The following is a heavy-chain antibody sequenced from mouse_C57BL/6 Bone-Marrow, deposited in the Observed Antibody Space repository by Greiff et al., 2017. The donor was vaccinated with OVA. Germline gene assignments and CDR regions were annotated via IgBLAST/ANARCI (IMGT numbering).Heavy chain of an antibody. Sequence: QVQLKQPGAELVKPGASVKVSCKASGYTFTSYWMHWVKQRPGQGLEWIGRIHPSDSDTNYNQKFKGKATLTVDKSSSTAYMQLSSLTSEDSAVYYWAIWGYYYGSSYGWYFDVWGTGTTVTVSS. CDR2: IHPSDSDT. CDR1: GYTFTSYW. D-gene: IGHD1-1*01. J-gene: IGHJ1*03. CDR3: AIWGYYYGSSYGWYFDV. V-gene: IGHV1-74*01.